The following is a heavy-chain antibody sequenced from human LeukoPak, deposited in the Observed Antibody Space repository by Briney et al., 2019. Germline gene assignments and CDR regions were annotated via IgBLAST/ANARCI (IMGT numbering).Heavy chain of an antibody. CDR3: ASQTYYYYSSGSNAFDI. J-gene: IGHJ3*02. CDR1: GGSISSYY. Sequence: SETLSLTCTVSGGSISSYYWSWIRQPAGRGLEWIGRIQSSGSTNYNPSLKSRVTMSVDTSKNQFSLKLSTVAAADTAVYYCASQTYYYYSSGSNAFDIWGQGTMVTVSS. D-gene: IGHD3-22*01. V-gene: IGHV4-4*07. CDR2: IQSSGST.